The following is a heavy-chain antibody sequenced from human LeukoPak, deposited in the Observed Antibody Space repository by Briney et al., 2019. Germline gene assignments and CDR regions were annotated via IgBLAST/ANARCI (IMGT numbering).Heavy chain of an antibody. D-gene: IGHD3-10*01. CDR3: ARDKADDYYGSGSFHYYYGMDV. J-gene: IGHJ6*02. CDR1: GYTFTGYY. CDR2: INPNSGGT. V-gene: IGHV1-2*02. Sequence: VASVKVSCKASGYTFTGYYMHWVRQAPGQGLEWMGWINPNSGGTNYAQKFQGRVTMTRDTSISTAYMELSRLRPDDTAVYYCARDKADDYYGSGSFHYYYGMDVWGQGTTVAVSS.